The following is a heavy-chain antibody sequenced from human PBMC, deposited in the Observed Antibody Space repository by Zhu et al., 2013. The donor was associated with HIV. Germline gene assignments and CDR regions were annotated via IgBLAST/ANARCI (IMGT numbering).Heavy chain of an antibody. CDR1: AFIFSDYY. D-gene: IGHD6-19*01. Sequence: QVQLVESGGGLVKPGGSLRLSCAASAFIFSDYYMTWIRQAPGRGLEWVSHISSSGTSIYYADSVKGRFTTSRDNARNSLYLQMNSLRAEDTAVYYCAKDQAYSSGWYWGDYWGQGTLGHRLL. J-gene: IGHJ4*02. CDR3: AKDQAYSSGWYWGDY. V-gene: IGHV3-11*01. CDR2: ISSSGTSI.